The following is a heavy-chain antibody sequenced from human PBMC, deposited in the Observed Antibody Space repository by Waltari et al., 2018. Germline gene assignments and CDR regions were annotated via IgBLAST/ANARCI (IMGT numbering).Heavy chain of an antibody. J-gene: IGHJ4*02. CDR2: IIPIFGTA. D-gene: IGHD3-22*01. V-gene: IGHV1-69*13. CDR1: GGTFSSYA. Sequence: QVQLVQSGAEVKKPGSSVKVSCKASGGTFSSYAISWVRQAPGQGLEGMGGIIPIFGTANYAQKFQGRVTITADESTSTAYMELSSLRSEDTAVYYCARDPYYYDSSGYPQHGGIYFDYWGQGTLVTVSS. CDR3: ARDPYYYDSSGYPQHGGIYFDY.